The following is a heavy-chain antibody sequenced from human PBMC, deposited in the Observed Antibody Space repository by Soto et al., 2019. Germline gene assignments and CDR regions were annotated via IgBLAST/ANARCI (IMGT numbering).Heavy chain of an antibody. Sequence: QVQLQESGPGLVKPSETLSLTCTVSGGSISGYYWSWIRQAPGKGLEWIGYISYRGSPNYNPSLKSRVTISVDTSQNQFSLKLTSVTAADTAVYYCARVGRSSSKTVFDYWGRGTLVTVSS. CDR2: ISYRGSP. V-gene: IGHV4-59*01. J-gene: IGHJ4*02. CDR1: GGSISGYY. D-gene: IGHD6-6*01. CDR3: ARVGRSSSKTVFDY.